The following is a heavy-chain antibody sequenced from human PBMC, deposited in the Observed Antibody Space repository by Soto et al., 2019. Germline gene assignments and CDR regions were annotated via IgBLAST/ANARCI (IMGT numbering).Heavy chain of an antibody. J-gene: IGHJ4*02. D-gene: IGHD2-8*02. Sequence: QVQLVQSGAEVKKPGASVKVSCKASGYTFTNYDINWVRQAPGQGLEWMGWISAYNGGTNYAQKFQGWVTMTRDTSISTAYMELSRLRSDDTAVYYCARGLGPVLVDYWGQGTLVTVSS. CDR2: ISAYNGGT. CDR1: GYTFTNYD. CDR3: ARGLGPVLVDY. V-gene: IGHV1-2*04.